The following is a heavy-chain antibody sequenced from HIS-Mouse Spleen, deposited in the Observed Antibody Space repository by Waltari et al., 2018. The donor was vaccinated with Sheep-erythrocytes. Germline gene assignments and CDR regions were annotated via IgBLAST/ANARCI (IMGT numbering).Heavy chain of an antibody. CDR1: GSPFSSYS. D-gene: IGHD1-1*01. J-gene: IGHJ3*02. CDR2: ISSSSSYI. CDR3: ARDTGTDAFDI. V-gene: IGHV3-21*01. Sequence: EVQLVESGGGLVKLGGSLRLSCAASGSPFSSYSMYWVRQAPGKGLEWVSSISSSSSYIYYADSVKGRFTISRDNAKNSLYLQMNSLRAEDTAVYYCARDTGTDAFDIWGQGTMVTVSS.